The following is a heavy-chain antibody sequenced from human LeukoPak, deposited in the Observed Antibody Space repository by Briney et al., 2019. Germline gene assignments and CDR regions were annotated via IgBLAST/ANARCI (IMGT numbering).Heavy chain of an antibody. CDR2: IYHSGST. D-gene: IGHD2-2*02. Sequence: SQTLSLTCAVSGGSISSGGYSWSWTRQPPGKGLEWIGYIYHSGSTYYNPSLKSRVTISVDRSKNQFSLKLSSVTAADTAVYYCASGVIGYCSSTSCYTVGMDVWGQGTTVTVSS. J-gene: IGHJ6*02. V-gene: IGHV4-30-2*01. CDR1: GGSISSGGYS. CDR3: ASGVIGYCSSTSCYTVGMDV.